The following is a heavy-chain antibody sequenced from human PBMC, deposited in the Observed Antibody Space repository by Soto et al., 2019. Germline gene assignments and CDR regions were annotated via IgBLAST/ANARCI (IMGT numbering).Heavy chain of an antibody. CDR1: GLTARDVY. CDR3: TVGHYGD. V-gene: IGHV3-15*01. J-gene: IGHJ4*02. Sequence: EVQLVASGGGLVKPGGSLRLSCPASGLTARDVYFSWVRQPPGKGLEWVGHVKREIDGGTIDYAAPVKGRFTISRDDSENTLYLQMNSLKTEDTAVYYCTVGHYGDWGQGTLVTVSP. CDR2: VKREIDGGTI. D-gene: IGHD3-10*01.